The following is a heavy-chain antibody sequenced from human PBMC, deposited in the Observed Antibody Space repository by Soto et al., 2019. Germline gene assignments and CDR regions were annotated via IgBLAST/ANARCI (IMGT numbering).Heavy chain of an antibody. D-gene: IGHD6-6*01. CDR3: ARVVEYSSSSALPGWGYYGMDV. Sequence: SMKVSCKASGGTYSSYTFSWVRQAPGQGLQWMGGIIGIFGKTDYAQKFQGRVTITADASTSTVYMELSSLSSDDTAVYYCARVVEYSSSSALPGWGYYGMDVWGQGTTVTVSS. CDR1: GGTYSSYT. V-gene: IGHV1-69*13. CDR2: IIGIFGKT. J-gene: IGHJ6*02.